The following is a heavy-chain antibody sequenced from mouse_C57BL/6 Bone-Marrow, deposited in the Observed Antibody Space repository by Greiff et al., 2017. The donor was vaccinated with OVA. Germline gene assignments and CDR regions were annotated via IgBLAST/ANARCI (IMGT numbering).Heavy chain of an antibody. V-gene: IGHV1S135*01. CDR3: ARPPSMVANYYAMDY. CDR1: GFSFTNYY. J-gene: IGHJ4*01. CDR2: IDPFNGGI. Sequence: QLQESGPELMKPGTSVKISCKASGFSFTNYYIHWVKQSHGKSLEWIGYIDPFNGGINYNQKFKGKATLTVDTSSSTAYMHLSSLTSEDSAVYYCARPPSMVANYYAMDYWGQGTSVTVSS. D-gene: IGHD2-2*01.